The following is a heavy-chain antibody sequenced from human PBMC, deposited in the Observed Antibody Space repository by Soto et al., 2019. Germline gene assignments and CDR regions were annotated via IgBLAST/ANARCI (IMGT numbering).Heavy chain of an antibody. V-gene: IGHV4-30-4*01. CDR3: ARETYCSSTSCSSEYNWFDP. CDR1: GGSISSGDYY. J-gene: IGHJ5*02. Sequence: SETLSLTCTVSGGSISSGDYYWSWIRQPPGKGLEWIGYIYYSGSTYYNPSLKSRVTISVDTSKNQFSLKLSPVTAADTAVYYCARETYCSSTSCSSEYNWFDPWGQGTLVTVSS. D-gene: IGHD2-2*01. CDR2: IYYSGST.